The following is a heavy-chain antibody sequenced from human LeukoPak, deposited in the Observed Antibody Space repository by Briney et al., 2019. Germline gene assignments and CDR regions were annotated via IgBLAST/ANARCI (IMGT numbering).Heavy chain of an antibody. CDR1: GFTFSSYA. CDR2: ISYDGSNK. J-gene: IGHJ6*02. V-gene: IGHV3-30-3*01. Sequence: PGGSLRLSCAASGFTFSSYAMHWVRQAPGKGLEWVAVISYDGSNKYYADSVKGRFTISRDNSKNTLYLQINSLRAEDTAVYYCARPYSSGWTYYYYYGMDVWGQGTTVTVSS. D-gene: IGHD6-19*01. CDR3: ARPYSSGWTYYYYYGMDV.